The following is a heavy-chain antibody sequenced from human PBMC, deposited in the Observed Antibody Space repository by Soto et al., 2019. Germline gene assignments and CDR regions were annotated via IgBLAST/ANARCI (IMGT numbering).Heavy chain of an antibody. CDR1: GRSISSSSYY. V-gene: IGHV4-39*01. J-gene: IGHJ5*02. Sequence: PSETLSLTCTVSGRSISSSSYYWGWILHPPGKGLEWIGSIYYSGSTYYNPSLKSRVTISVDTSKNQFSLKLSSVTAADTAVYYCARLATMVRGDKMNWFDPWGQGNLVTVSS. CDR3: ARLATMVRGDKMNWFDP. CDR2: IYYSGST. D-gene: IGHD3-10*01.